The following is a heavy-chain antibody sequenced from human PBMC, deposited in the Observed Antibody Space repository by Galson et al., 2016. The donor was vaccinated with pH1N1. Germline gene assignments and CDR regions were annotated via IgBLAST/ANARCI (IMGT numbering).Heavy chain of an antibody. Sequence: SCKASGYTFTTYGIHWVRQAPGQRLQWMGWINCGNGDTRYAERFQGRVTISRDTSTTTVYMDLTNLRSEDTAVFYCVKGGDFDQWGQGTLVTVSS. CDR1: GYTFTTYG. D-gene: IGHD4-17*01. J-gene: IGHJ4*02. CDR3: VKGGDFDQ. V-gene: IGHV1-3*01. CDR2: INCGNGDT.